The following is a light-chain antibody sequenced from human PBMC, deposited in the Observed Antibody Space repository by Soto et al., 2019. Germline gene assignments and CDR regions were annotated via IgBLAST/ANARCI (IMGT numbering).Light chain of an antibody. CDR3: QQYNGYST. Sequence: DIQMTQSPSTLSASVGDRVTITCLASQSISDSLAWYQQKPGKAPKLLIYEASTLKSGVPSRFSGSRSGTEYTPTISSLQPDDFAIYYCQQYNGYSTFGQGTKVEIK. CDR1: QSISDS. CDR2: EAS. V-gene: IGKV1-5*03. J-gene: IGKJ1*01.